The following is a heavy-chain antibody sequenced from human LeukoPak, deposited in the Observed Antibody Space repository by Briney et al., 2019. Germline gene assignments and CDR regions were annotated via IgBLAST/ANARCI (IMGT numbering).Heavy chain of an antibody. D-gene: IGHD2-21*02. V-gene: IGHV1-8*01. CDR1: GYTFTSYD. CDR2: MNPNRGNT. J-gene: IGHJ6*03. Sequence: ASVKVSCKASGYTFTSYDINWVRQATGQGHEWMGWMNPNRGNTGYAQKVQGRVTMTRNTSISTAYMELSSLRSEDTAVYYCARRSSYCGGDCYPNFNYYYYMDVWGKGTTVTISS. CDR3: ARRSSYCGGDCYPNFNYYYYMDV.